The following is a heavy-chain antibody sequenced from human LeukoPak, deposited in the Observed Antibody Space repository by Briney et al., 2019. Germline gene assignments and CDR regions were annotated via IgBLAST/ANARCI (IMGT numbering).Heavy chain of an antibody. CDR2: ISGSGGST. CDR3: ANRPNPYYYYGMDV. CDR1: GFTFSSYA. V-gene: IGHV3-23*01. Sequence: GGSLRLSCAASGFTFSSYAMSWVRQAPGKGLEWVSAISGSGGSTYYADSVKGRFTISRDNSKNALYLQMNSLRAEDTAVYYCANRPNPYYYYGMDVWGQGTTVTVSS. J-gene: IGHJ6*02. D-gene: IGHD2-8*01.